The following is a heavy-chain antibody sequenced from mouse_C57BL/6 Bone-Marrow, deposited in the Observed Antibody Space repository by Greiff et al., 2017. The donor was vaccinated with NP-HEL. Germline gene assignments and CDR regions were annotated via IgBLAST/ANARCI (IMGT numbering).Heavy chain of an antibody. CDR2: INYDGSST. J-gene: IGHJ2*01. Sequence: EVMLVESEGGLVQPGSSMKLSCTASGFTFSDYYMAWVRQVPEKGLEWVANINYDGSSTYYLDSLKSRFIISRDNAKNILYLQMSSLKSEDTATYYCARVDYGSSGEYYFDYWGQGTTLTVSS. V-gene: IGHV5-16*01. CDR3: ARVDYGSSGEYYFDY. D-gene: IGHD1-1*01. CDR1: GFTFSDYY.